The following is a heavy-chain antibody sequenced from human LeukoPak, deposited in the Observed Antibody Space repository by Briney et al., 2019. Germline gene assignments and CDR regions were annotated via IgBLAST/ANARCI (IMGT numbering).Heavy chain of an antibody. CDR1: GGSISSYY. Sequence: SETLSLTXTVSGGSISSYYWSWIRQSAGKGLEWIGRIYTSGSTNYNPSLKSRVTMSVDTSKNQFSLKLSSVTAADTAVYYCARDGSSGWYRYFDYWGQGTLVTVSS. D-gene: IGHD6-19*01. CDR2: IYTSGST. V-gene: IGHV4-4*07. CDR3: ARDGSSGWYRYFDY. J-gene: IGHJ4*02.